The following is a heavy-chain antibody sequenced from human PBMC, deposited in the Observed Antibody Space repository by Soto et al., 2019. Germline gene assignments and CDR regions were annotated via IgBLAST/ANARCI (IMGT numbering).Heavy chain of an antibody. D-gene: IGHD6-13*01. V-gene: IGHV1-69*13. CDR2: IIPIFGTA. CDR3: ARLFTGIAAAGVVVNDYYYYGMDV. Sequence: ASVKVSCKASGGTFSSYAISWVRQAPGQGLEWMGGIIPIFGTANYAQKFQGRVTITADESTSTAYMELSSLRSEDTAVYYCARLFTGIAAAGVVVNDYYYYGMDVWGQGTTVTVSS. J-gene: IGHJ6*02. CDR1: GGTFSSYA.